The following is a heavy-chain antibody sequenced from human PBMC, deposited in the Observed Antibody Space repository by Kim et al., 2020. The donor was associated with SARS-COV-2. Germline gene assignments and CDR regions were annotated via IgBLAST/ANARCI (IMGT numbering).Heavy chain of an antibody. CDR3: AKDHPSSGWPTFDS. D-gene: IGHD6-19*01. CDR2: VNNNNNP. CDR1: GFTFSRRA. Sequence: GGSLRLSCAASGFTFSRRAMSWVRQVPGKGLECIASVNNNNNPYYADSVKGRFTVSRDITKDTLYLQMNSLRADDTALYYCAKDHPSSGWPTFDSWGQGT. J-gene: IGHJ4*02. V-gene: IGHV3-23*05.